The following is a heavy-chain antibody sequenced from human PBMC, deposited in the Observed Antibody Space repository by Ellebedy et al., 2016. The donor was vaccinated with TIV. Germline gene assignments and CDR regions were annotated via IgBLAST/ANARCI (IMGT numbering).Heavy chain of an antibody. V-gene: IGHV4-4*07. D-gene: IGHD3-22*01. CDR2: LHPSGTP. CDR1: GVSITSHF. CDR3: ARHGPQWFDAFDL. J-gene: IGHJ3*01. Sequence: SETLSLTCAVSGVSITSHFWTWIRQPAGGGLEWIGRLHPSGTPNYNPSLKSRVIMSRDTSKDQFSLKLGSVTAADTAVYYCARHGPQWFDAFDLWGQGTLVTVSS.